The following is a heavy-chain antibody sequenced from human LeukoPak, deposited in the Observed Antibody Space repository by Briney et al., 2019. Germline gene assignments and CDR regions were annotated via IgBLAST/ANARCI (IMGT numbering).Heavy chain of an antibody. D-gene: IGHD1-26*01. CDR1: GGSISSYY. Sequence: PSETLSLTCTVSGGSISSYYWSWIRQPPGKGLEWIGYIYYSGSTNYNPSLKSRVTISVDTSKNQFSLKLSSVTAADTAMYYCARSALGWASLYFDYWGQGTLVTVSS. J-gene: IGHJ4*02. CDR3: ARSALGWASLYFDY. CDR2: IYYSGST. V-gene: IGHV4-59*01.